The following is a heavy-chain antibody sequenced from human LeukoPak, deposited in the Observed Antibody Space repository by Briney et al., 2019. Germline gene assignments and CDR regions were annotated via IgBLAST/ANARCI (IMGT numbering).Heavy chain of an antibody. CDR1: GYTFTGYY. D-gene: IGHD3-22*01. CDR3: ARVADYYCCSGYYTY. CDR2: INPNSGGT. V-gene: IGHV1-2*02. Sequence: ASVKVSCKASGYTFTGYYMHWVRQAPGQGLEWMGWINPNSGGTNYAQKFQGRVTMTRDTSISTAYMELSRLRSDDTAVYYCARVADYYCCSGYYTYWGQGTLVTVSS. J-gene: IGHJ4*02.